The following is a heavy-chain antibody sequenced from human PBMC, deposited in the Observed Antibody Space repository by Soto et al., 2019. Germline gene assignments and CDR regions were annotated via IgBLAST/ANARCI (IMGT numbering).Heavy chain of an antibody. D-gene: IGHD2-15*01. V-gene: IGHV1-69*13. CDR1: GGTFSSYA. Sequence: ASVKVSCKASGGTFSSYAISWVRQAPGRGFEWMGGVIPIFGAANYAQKFQGRDTITADESTSTAYMERSSLRSEDTAGYYCARAWPHCSDGSCYQYYFDYWGQGTRVTIAS. J-gene: IGHJ4*02. CDR3: ARAWPHCSDGSCYQYYFDY. CDR2: VIPIFGAA.